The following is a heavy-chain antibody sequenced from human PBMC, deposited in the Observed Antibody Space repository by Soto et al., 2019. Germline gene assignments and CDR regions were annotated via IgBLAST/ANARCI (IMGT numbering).Heavy chain of an antibody. V-gene: IGHV5-51*01. CDR2: IYPGDSDI. D-gene: IGHD6-19*01. Sequence: GESLRISCKGSGYSFTSYWIGWVRQMPGKGLEWMGIIYPGDSDIRYSPSFQGQVTISADKSIGTVYLQWSSLKASDTAMYYCARPREAGKNYYGVDVWGQGTTVTVSS. J-gene: IGHJ6*02. CDR3: ARPREAGKNYYGVDV. CDR1: GYSFTSYW.